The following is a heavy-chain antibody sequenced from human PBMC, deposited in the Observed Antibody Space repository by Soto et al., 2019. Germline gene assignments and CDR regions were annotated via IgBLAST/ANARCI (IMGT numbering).Heavy chain of an antibody. CDR2: IYYSGST. CDR3: ASRGIAVAGDYYYYYGMDV. Sequence: PSETLSLTCTVSGDSISSSSYYWGWIRQPPGKGLEWIGSIYYSGSTYYNPSLKSRVTISVDTSKNQFSLKLSSVTAADTAVYYCASRGIAVAGDYYYYYGMDVWGQGTTVT. J-gene: IGHJ6*02. CDR1: GDSISSSSYY. D-gene: IGHD6-19*01. V-gene: IGHV4-39*01.